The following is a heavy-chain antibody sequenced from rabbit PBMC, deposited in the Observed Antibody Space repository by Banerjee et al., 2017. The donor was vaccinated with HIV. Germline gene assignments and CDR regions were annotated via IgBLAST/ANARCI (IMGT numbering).Heavy chain of an antibody. Sequence: QSLEESGGDLVKPGASLTLTCKASGFDFSTNAMCWVRQAPGKGLEWIGCIASGSSGSTYYASWAKGRFTISKTSSTTVTLQMTSLTAADTATYFCARDLAGVIGWNLNVWGPGTLVTVS. CDR1: GFDFSTNA. CDR3: ARDLAGVIGWNLNV. J-gene: IGHJ4*01. CDR2: IASGSSGST. V-gene: IGHV1S40*01. D-gene: IGHD4-1*01.